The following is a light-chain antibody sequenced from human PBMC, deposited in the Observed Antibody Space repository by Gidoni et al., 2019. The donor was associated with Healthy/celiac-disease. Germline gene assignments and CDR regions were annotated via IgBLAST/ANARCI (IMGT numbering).Light chain of an antibody. CDR1: QSLLHSNGYNY. CDR3: MQALQTQH. CDR2: LGS. J-gene: IGKJ4*01. V-gene: IGKV2-28*01. Sequence: IVMTQSPLSLPVTPGEPASTPCRSSQSLLHSNGYNYLDCYLQKPGQSPQLLIYLGSNRASGVPDRFSGSGSGTDFTLKISRVEAEDVGVYYCMQALQTQHFXGXTKVEI.